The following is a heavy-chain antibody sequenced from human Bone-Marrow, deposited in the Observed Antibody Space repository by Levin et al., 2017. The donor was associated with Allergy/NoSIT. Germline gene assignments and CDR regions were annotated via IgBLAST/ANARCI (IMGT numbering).Heavy chain of an antibody. CDR1: GFTFSDYR. CDR2: ISSDSSDL. D-gene: IGHD2/OR15-2a*01. V-gene: IGHV3-21*01. CDR3: VRGIIGDVRVAHKEAFDV. J-gene: IGHJ3*01. Sequence: SCIVSGFTFSDYRIYWVRQAPGKGLEWISSISSDSSDLYYADSVKGRFTISRDNAKNYLNLQVSSLRAEDTAVYHCVRGIIGDVRVAHKEAFDVWGQGTMVTVSS.